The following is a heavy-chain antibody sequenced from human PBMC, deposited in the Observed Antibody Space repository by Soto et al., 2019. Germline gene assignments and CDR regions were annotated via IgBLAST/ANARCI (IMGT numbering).Heavy chain of an antibody. J-gene: IGHJ4*02. V-gene: IGHV4-59*01. CDR3: ARVRREGYNWDFDY. CDR1: GGSISSNY. D-gene: IGHD5-12*01. Sequence: PSETLSLTCTVSGGSISSNYWSWIRQPPGKGLEWIGYMYHSGSTNYNPSLKSRVTTSVDTSKNQFSLKLSSVTAADTAVYYCARVRREGYNWDFDYWGQGTLVTVSS. CDR2: MYHSGST.